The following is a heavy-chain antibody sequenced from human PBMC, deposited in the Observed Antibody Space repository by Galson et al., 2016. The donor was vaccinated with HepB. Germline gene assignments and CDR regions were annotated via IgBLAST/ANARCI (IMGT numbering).Heavy chain of an antibody. CDR1: GYTFIRYA. CDR2: INGGNGNA. Sequence: SVKASCKASGYTFIRYAMHWVRQAPGQRLEWMGWINGGNGNAKYSPRYQGRVSIIRDTSASTGYMELSSLRSEDTAVYYCARGIAVAGTGGKLDYWGQGTLVTVSS. V-gene: IGHV1-3*01. CDR3: ARGIAVAGTGGKLDY. D-gene: IGHD6-19*01. J-gene: IGHJ4*02.